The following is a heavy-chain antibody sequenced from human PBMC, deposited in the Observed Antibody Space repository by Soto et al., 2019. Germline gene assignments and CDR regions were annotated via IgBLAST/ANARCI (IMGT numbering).Heavy chain of an antibody. CDR3: AGIGPHPYHYYMDV. D-gene: IGHD3-10*01. V-gene: IGHV1-18*01. CDR2: ISAYNGNT. J-gene: IGHJ6*03. Sequence: QVQLVQSGAEVKKPGASVRVSCKASGCTFTSYGISWVRQAPGQGLEWMGWISAYNGNTNYAQKLQGRVTMTTDTATSTAYMELRSLRSDDTAVYYCAGIGPHPYHYYMDVWGKGTTVTVSS. CDR1: GCTFTSYG.